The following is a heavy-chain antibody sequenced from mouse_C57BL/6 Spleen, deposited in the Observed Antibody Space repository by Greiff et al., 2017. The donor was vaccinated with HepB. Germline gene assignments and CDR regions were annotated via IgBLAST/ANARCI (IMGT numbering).Heavy chain of an antibody. V-gene: IGHV2-2*01. D-gene: IGHD2-1*01. J-gene: IGHJ1*03. CDR3: ASNYGNYWYFDV. Sequence: VKLMESGPGLVQPSQSLSITCTVSGFSLTSYGIHWVRQSPGKGLEWLGVIWSGVSTDYNAAFISRLSISKDNSTSQVFFKMNSLQADDTAIYYCASNYGNYWYFDVWGTGTTVTVSS. CDR2: IWSGVST. CDR1: GFSLTSYG.